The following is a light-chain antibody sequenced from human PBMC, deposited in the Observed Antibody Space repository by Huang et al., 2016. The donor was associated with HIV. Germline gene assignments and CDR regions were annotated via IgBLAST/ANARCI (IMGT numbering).Light chain of an antibody. CDR2: AAS. CDR1: QRIITH. J-gene: IGKJ3*01. CDR3: QQTYSSPFT. Sequence: DIQMTKSPSFVSASVGDRVTFTCRASQRIITHLSWYQQKPGKAPTLLIYAASNLETWVPSRFSGSGSGTDFTLTISSLQPSDFATYFCQQTYSSPFTFGPGTTVDIK. V-gene: IGKV1-39*01.